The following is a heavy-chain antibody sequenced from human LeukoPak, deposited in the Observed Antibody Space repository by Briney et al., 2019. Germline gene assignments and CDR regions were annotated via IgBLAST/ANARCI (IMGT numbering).Heavy chain of an antibody. J-gene: IGHJ4*02. V-gene: IGHV3-9*02. CDR3: AKAPMVRGVTYFDY. Sequence: SLRLSCGASGFTSSGYGMHWVRQAPGKGLEWASGISWNSGSIGYADSVKGRFTISRDNAKNSLYLQMNSLRAEDTALYYCAKAPMVRGVTYFDYWGQGTLVTVSS. CDR2: ISWNSGSI. CDR1: GFTSSGYG. D-gene: IGHD3-10*01.